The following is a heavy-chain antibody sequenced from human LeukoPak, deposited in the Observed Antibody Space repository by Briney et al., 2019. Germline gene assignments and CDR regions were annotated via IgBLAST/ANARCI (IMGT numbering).Heavy chain of an antibody. CDR2: IGNNGRST. J-gene: IGHJ1*01. CDR1: GFTFSNHA. Sequence: GGSLRLSCVGSGFTFSNHALHWVRQFPGKRLEYVSAIGNNGRSTHYTDSAKGRFTVSRDNSKETVYLQLGSLRPEDTALYYCTRGLSGAPDYWGRGTLVTVSS. D-gene: IGHD3-10*01. CDR3: TRGLSGAPDY. V-gene: IGHV3-64*02.